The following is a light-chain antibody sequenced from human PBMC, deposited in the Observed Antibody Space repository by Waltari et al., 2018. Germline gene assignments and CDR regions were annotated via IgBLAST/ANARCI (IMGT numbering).Light chain of an antibody. CDR3: QHYVRMPAT. J-gene: IGKJ1*01. Sequence: IVLTQSPGTLSLSPGERATFSCRASETVSRALAWYQQKPGQAPRLLIYGASTRAPGIPDRFSGSGSGTDFSLTISGLEPEDFAVYYCQHYVRMPATFGQGTKVEIK. CDR1: ETVSRA. V-gene: IGKV3-20*01. CDR2: GAS.